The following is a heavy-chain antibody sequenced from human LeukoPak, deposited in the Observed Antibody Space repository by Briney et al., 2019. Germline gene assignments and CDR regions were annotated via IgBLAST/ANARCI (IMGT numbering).Heavy chain of an antibody. D-gene: IGHD3-9*01. CDR2: INSDGSST. J-gene: IGHJ4*02. CDR1: GFTFNFYW. V-gene: IGHV3-74*01. Sequence: GGSLRLSCAASGFTFNFYWMHWVRQAPGKGLLWVSRINSDGSSTSYADSVKGRFTISRDNAKNTLYLQMNSLRAEDTAVYYCARDPFDILTDPYFDYWGQGTLVTVSS. CDR3: ARDPFDILTDPYFDY.